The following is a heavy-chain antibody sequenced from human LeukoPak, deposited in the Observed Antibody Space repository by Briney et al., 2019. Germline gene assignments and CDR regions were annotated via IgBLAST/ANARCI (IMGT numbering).Heavy chain of an antibody. D-gene: IGHD4-17*01. V-gene: IGHV3-66*01. Sequence: GGSLRLSCAAYAFTGSNNYMRWDRQAPGKARVWVSVTYSGGSTYYADSVKCRFTITRDKSKNTVYRQVKSLRAEDTAVYYCARNVPVTTFGYWGQGTLVTVSS. CDR3: ARNVPVTTFGY. CDR1: AFTGSNNY. CDR2: TYSGGST. J-gene: IGHJ4*02.